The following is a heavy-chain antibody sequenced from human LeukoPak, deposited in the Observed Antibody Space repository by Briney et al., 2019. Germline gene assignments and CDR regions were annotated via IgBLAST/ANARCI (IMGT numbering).Heavy chain of an antibody. V-gene: IGHV1-2*02. Sequence: ASVKVSCKASGYTFTGYYMHWVRQAPGQGLEWMGWINPNSGGTNYAQKFQGRVTMTRDTSISTAYMELSRLRSDDTAVYYCAREVVVIPAAMRRYYYYYMDVWGKGTTVTVSS. CDR3: AREVVVIPAAMRRYYYYYMDV. CDR2: INPNSGGT. J-gene: IGHJ6*03. D-gene: IGHD2-2*01. CDR1: GYTFTGYY.